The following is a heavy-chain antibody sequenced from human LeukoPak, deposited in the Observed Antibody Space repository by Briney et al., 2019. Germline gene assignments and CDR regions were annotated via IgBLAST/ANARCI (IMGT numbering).Heavy chain of an antibody. V-gene: IGHV4-34*01. CDR2: INHSGST. CDR3: AXDIVVVPAAGADDAFXI. D-gene: IGHD2-2*01. CDR1: GGSFSGYY. J-gene: IGHJ3*02. Sequence: SETLSLTCAVYGGSFSGYYWSWIRQPPGKGLEWIGEINHSGSTNYNPSLKSRVTISVDTSKNQFSLKLSSVTAADTAVYYCAXDIVVVPAAGADDAFXIXXQGTXXTVS.